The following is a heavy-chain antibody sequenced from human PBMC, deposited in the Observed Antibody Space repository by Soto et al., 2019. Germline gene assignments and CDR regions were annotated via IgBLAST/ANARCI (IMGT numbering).Heavy chain of an antibody. CDR3: ARDQAGKWTRGWFDP. J-gene: IGHJ5*02. CDR1: GGTFSSYA. V-gene: IGHV1-69*13. D-gene: IGHD1-26*01. CDR2: IIPIFGTA. Sequence: ASVKVSCKASGGTFSSYAISWVRQAPGQGLEWMGGIIPIFGTANYAQKFQGRVTITADESTSTAYMELSSLRSEDTAVYYCARDQAGKWTRGWFDPWGQGTLGTVS.